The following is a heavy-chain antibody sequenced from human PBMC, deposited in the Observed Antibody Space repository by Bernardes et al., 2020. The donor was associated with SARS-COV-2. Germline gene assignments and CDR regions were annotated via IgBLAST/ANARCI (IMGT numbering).Heavy chain of an antibody. D-gene: IGHD3-3*01. Sequence: GGSLRLSCAASGFTFSSYWMSWVRQAPGKGLEWVANIKQDGSEKYYVDSVKGRFTISRDNAKNSLYLQMNSLRAEDTAVYYCARDGLYYDFWSGYRHYGMDVWGQGTTVTVSS. CDR3: ARDGLYYDFWSGYRHYGMDV. J-gene: IGHJ6*02. V-gene: IGHV3-7*01. CDR1: GFTFSSYW. CDR2: IKQDGSEK.